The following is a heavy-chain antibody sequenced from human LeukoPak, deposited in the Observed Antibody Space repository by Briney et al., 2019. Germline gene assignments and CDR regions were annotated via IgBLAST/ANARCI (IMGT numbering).Heavy chain of an antibody. CDR1: GYTFTSYD. Sequence: ASVKVSCKASGYTFTSYDINWVRQATGQGLEWMGWINPNSGGTNYAQKFQGWVTMTRDTSISTAYMELSRLRSDDTAVYYCARAGDTAMATAYYYYYGMDVWGQGTTVTVSS. D-gene: IGHD5-18*01. CDR3: ARAGDTAMATAYYYYYGMDV. CDR2: INPNSGGT. V-gene: IGHV1-2*04. J-gene: IGHJ6*02.